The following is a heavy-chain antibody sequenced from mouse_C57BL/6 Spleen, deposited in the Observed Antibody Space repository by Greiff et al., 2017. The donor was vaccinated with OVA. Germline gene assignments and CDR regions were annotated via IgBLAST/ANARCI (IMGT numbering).Heavy chain of an antibody. J-gene: IGHJ2*01. CDR2: IDPSDSYT. V-gene: IGHV1-50*01. CDR3: APMVTTGFDY. CDR1: GYTFTSYW. D-gene: IGHD2-2*01. Sequence: VQLQQPGAELVKPGASVKLSCKASGYTFTSYWMQWVKQRPGQGLEWIGEIDPSDSYTNYNQKFKGKATLTVDTSSSTAYMQLSSLTSEDSAVYYCAPMVTTGFDYWGQGTTLTVSS.